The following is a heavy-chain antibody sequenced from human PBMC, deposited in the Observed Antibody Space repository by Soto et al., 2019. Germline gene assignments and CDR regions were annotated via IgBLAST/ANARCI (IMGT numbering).Heavy chain of an antibody. CDR1: GDSFTSYW. CDR3: ASTYSSIDY. J-gene: IGHJ4*02. Sequence: PGESLKISCKCSGDSFTSYWISWVRQMPGKGLEWMGRIDPSDSYTNYSPSFQGHVTISADKSISTAYLQWSSLKASDTAMYYCASTYSSIDYWGQGTLVTVSS. V-gene: IGHV5-10-1*01. CDR2: IDPSDSYT. D-gene: IGHD6-13*01.